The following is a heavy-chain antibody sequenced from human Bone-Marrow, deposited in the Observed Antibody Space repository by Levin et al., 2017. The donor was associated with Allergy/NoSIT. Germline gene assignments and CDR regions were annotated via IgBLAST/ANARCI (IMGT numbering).Heavy chain of an antibody. Sequence: GESLKISCSVSGFSFSNAWMSWVRQATGKGLELVGRIKSQSDGGTTDFAPPVKGRFAISRDDSKNTLYLQMNSLKIEDTAVYYCGISGHYHMTYWGRGTLVTVS. D-gene: IGHD2-15*01. CDR1: GFSFSNAW. J-gene: IGHJ4*02. CDR3: GISGHYHMTY. CDR2: IKSQSDGGTT. V-gene: IGHV3-15*01.